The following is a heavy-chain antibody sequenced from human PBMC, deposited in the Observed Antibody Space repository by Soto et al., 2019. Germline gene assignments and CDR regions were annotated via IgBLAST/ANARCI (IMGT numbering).Heavy chain of an antibody. D-gene: IGHD1-26*01. CDR1: GGSISSGGYS. CDR2: IYRSGST. CDR3: ARESSVGALDV. V-gene: IGHV4-30-2*01. Sequence: PSETLSLTCTVSGGSISSGGYSWNWIRQPPGKGLEWIGNIYRSGSTHYNPSLQSRVTISVQKSKNQFSLNLSSVTAADTAVYYCARESSVGALDVWGQGTTVTVSS. J-gene: IGHJ6*02.